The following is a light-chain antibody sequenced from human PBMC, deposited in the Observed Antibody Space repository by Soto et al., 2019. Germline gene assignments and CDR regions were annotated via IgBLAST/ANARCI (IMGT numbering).Light chain of an antibody. J-gene: IGKJ1*01. V-gene: IGKV3-20*01. CDR2: GAS. Sequence: EIVLTQSPGTLSLSPGERATLSCRASQSVSSSYLAWYQQKPGQAPRLLIYGASSRATGIPDRFSGSGFGTDFTLTISRLEPEDFAVYYCQQYGSSPRTFGQGTKVEIK. CDR1: QSVSSSY. CDR3: QQYGSSPRT.